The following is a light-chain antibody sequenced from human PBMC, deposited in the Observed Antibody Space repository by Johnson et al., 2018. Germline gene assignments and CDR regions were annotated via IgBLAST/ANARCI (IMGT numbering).Light chain of an antibody. Sequence: QSVLTQPPSVSAAPGQKVTISCSGSSSNIGNNYVSWYQQLPGTAPKLLIYENNKRPSGIPDRFSGSKSGTSATLGITGLQTGDEADYYWGTWDSSLSAGNVFGTGTKVTFL. CDR1: SSNIGNNY. CDR2: ENN. V-gene: IGLV1-51*02. J-gene: IGLJ1*01. CDR3: GTWDSSLSAGNV.